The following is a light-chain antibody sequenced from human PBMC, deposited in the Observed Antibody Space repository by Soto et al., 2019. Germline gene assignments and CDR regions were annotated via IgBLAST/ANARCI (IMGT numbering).Light chain of an antibody. CDR2: GAS. J-gene: IGKJ2*01. CDR1: QSINSE. Sequence: EIVMTQSPATLSLSPGERAALSCRASQSINSELAWYQQKPGQPPRLLIYGASTRATGVPARLTGSESGSEFTLTISGLQSEDFAVYYCQQGHNWPLTFGHRTRLEI. CDR3: QQGHNWPLT. V-gene: IGKV3-15*01.